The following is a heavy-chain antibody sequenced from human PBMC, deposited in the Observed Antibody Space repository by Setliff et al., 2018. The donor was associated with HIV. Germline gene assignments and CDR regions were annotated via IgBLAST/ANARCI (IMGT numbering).Heavy chain of an antibody. V-gene: IGHV4-4*02. Sequence: SETLSLTCAVSGGPLNSRNWWSWVRQPPGKGLEWIGEVFHGGSANSNASLRSRVMISVDTSKNQFSLKLSAVTAADTAVYYCARDHVFGSRTGFDPWGPGILVTVSS. J-gene: IGHJ5*02. CDR1: GGPLNSRNW. CDR3: ARDHVFGSRTGFDP. CDR2: VFHGGSA. D-gene: IGHD3-10*01.